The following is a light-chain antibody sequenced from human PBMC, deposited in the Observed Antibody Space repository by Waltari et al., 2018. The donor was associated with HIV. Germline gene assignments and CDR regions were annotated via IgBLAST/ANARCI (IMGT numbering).Light chain of an antibody. CDR2: DVS. V-gene: IGLV2-14*01. CDR3: SSYTSTYV. J-gene: IGLJ1*01. Sequence: QSALTQPASVSGSPGQSLTISCPGTSSDVGAYNYVSWSQQHPGKAPKLMIYDVSNRPSGVSNRFSGSKSGNTASLTISGLQAEDEADYYCSSYTSTYVFGTGTKVTVL. CDR1: SSDVGAYNY.